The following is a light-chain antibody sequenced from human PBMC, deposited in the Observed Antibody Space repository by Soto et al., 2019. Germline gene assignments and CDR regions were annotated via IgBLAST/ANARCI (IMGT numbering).Light chain of an antibody. Sequence: QSALTQPASVSGSPGQSITISCTGTSSDVGGYKYVSWYQQHPGKAPKLMVYDASNRPSGVSKRFSGSKSGNTASLTISVLQAEDEADYYCRSYTSSSNRGFGTGTKVTVL. CDR1: SSDVGGYKY. V-gene: IGLV2-14*01. J-gene: IGLJ1*01. CDR3: RSYTSSSNRG. CDR2: DAS.